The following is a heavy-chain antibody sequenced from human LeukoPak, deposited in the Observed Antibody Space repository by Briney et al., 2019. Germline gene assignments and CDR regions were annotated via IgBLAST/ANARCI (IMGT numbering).Heavy chain of an antibody. D-gene: IGHD1-26*01. CDR3: ARDGAVYLGGRIVGATGPNWFDP. CDR2: IIPIFGTA. CDR1: GGTFSSYA. Sequence: GASVTVSCKASGGTFSSYAISWVRQAPGQGLEWMGGIIPIFGTANYAQKFQGRVTITTDESTSTAYMELSSLRSEDTAVYYCARDGAVYLGGRIVGATGPNWFDPWGQGTLVTVSS. V-gene: IGHV1-69*05. J-gene: IGHJ5*02.